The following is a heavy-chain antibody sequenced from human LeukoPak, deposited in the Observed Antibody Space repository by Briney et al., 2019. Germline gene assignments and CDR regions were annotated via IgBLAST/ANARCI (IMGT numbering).Heavy chain of an antibody. J-gene: IGHJ6*02. Sequence: GGSLRLSCAAPGFTFNSYTMHWVRQAPGKGLEWVAVMSSDGNKKFYAEYVKGRFSISRDNSENTLYLEMNSLRGEDTAVYYCARGDYDLSGSYHYGMDVWGQGTTVTVSS. CDR3: ARGDYDLSGSYHYGMDV. V-gene: IGHV3-30-3*01. D-gene: IGHD3-10*01. CDR2: MSSDGNKK. CDR1: GFTFNSYT.